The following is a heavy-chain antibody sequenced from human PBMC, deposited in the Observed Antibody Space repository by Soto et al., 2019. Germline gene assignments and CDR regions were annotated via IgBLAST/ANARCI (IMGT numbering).Heavy chain of an antibody. CDR1: GGSISSSSYY. CDR2: IYYSGST. Sequence: QLQLQESGPGLVKPSETLSLTCTVSGGSISSSSYYWGWIRQPPGKGLESIGSIYYSGSTYYNPSLKSRVTISVDRSKNQFSLKLSSVTAADTAVYYCARLYGDLYWYFDLWGRGTLVTVSS. J-gene: IGHJ2*01. CDR3: ARLYGDLYWYFDL. D-gene: IGHD4-17*01. V-gene: IGHV4-39*01.